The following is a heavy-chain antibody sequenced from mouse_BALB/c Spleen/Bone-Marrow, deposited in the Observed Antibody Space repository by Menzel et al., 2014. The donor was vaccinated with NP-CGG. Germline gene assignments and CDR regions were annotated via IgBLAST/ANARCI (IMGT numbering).Heavy chain of an antibody. J-gene: IGHJ3*01. V-gene: IGHV5-6-3*01. Sequence: EVHLVESGGGLVQPGGSLKLSCAASGFTFSSYGMSWVRQTPDKRLELVATINSNGGSTYYPDSVKGRFTISRDNAKNTLYLQMSSLKSEDTAMYYCARDLAYWGQGTLVTVSA. CDR3: ARDLAY. CDR2: INSNGGST. CDR1: GFTFSSYG.